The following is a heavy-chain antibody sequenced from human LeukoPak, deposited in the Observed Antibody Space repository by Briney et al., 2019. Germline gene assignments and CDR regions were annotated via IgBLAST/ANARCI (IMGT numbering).Heavy chain of an antibody. CDR3: ATDLPPYEAHLFDL. D-gene: IGHD2-8*01. Sequence: SVKVSCKASGGTFSSYAISWVRQAPGQGLEWMGGIIPIFGTANYAQKFQGRVTITTDESTSTAYMELSSLRSEDTAVYYCATDLPPYEAHLFDLWGRGTLVTVSS. V-gene: IGHV1-69*05. J-gene: IGHJ2*01. CDR1: GGTFSSYA. CDR2: IIPIFGTA.